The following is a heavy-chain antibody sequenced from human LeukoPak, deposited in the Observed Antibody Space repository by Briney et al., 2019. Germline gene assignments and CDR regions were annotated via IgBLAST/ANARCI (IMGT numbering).Heavy chain of an antibody. CDR1: GGTFSSYA. Sequence: VASVKVSCKASGGTFSSYAIGWVRQAPGQGLEWMGRIIPILGIANYAQKFQGRVTITADKSTSTAYMELSSLRSEDTAVYYCARDLGSSGGYYYYYGMDVWGQGTTVTVSS. CDR2: IIPILGIA. V-gene: IGHV1-69*04. CDR3: ARDLGSSGGYYYYYGMDV. D-gene: IGHD6-19*01. J-gene: IGHJ6*02.